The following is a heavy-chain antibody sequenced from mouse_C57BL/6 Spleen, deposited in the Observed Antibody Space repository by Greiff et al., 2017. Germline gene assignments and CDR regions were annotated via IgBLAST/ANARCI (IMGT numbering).Heavy chain of an antibody. CDR1: GFTFSDYG. CDR2: ISSGSSTI. CDR3: ARDYYGYFDY. V-gene: IGHV5-17*01. J-gene: IGHJ2*01. Sequence: DVMLVESGGGLVKPGGSLKLSCAASGFTFSDYGMHWVRQAPEKGLEWVAYISSGSSTIYYADTVKGRFTISRDNAKNTLFLQMTSLRSEDTAMYYCARDYYGYFDYWGQGTTLTVSS. D-gene: IGHD1-1*01.